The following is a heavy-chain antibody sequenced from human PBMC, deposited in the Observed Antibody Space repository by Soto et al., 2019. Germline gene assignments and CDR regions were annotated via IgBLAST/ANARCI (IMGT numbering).Heavy chain of an antibody. D-gene: IGHD3-3*01. Sequence: QVQLQESGPGLVKPSQTLSLTCTVSGGSISSGGYYWSWIRQHPGKGLEWIGYIYYSGSTYYNPLLKSRVNISVDTSKNQFSLKLSSVTAADTAVSYCARDRYYDFWSGHYAGYYYGMDVWGQGTTVTVSS. V-gene: IGHV4-31*03. CDR1: GGSISSGGYY. CDR2: IYYSGST. CDR3: ARDRYYDFWSGHYAGYYYGMDV. J-gene: IGHJ6*02.